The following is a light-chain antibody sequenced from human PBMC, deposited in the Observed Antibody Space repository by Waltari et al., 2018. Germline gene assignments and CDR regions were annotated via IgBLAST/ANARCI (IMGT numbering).Light chain of an antibody. Sequence: QLVLTQSPSASASLGASVQLTCTLSSGHSSNVFAWLLPQPEKGPRYLMKVNSDGSHSKGDEIPDRFSGSSSGAERYLTISSLQSEDEADYYCQTGGHGTWVFGGGTKLTVL. CDR3: QTGGHGTWV. CDR1: SGHSSNV. CDR2: VNSDGSH. J-gene: IGLJ3*02. V-gene: IGLV4-69*01.